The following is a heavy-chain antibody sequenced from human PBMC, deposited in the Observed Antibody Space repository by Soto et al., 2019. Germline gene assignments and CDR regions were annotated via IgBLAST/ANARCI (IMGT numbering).Heavy chain of an antibody. CDR2: IYYSGST. CDR1: GGSVSSGSYY. J-gene: IGHJ4*02. CDR3: ARDNHLSSTFDY. V-gene: IGHV4-61*01. Sequence: SETLSLTCTVSGGSVSSGSYYWSWIRQPPGKGLEWIGYIYYSGSTNYNPSLKSRVTISVDTSKNQFSLKLSSVTAADTAVYYCARDNHLSSTFDYWGQGTLVTVSS. D-gene: IGHD6-13*01.